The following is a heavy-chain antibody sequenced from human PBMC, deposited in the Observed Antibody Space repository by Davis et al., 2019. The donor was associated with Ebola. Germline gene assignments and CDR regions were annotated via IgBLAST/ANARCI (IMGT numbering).Heavy chain of an antibody. V-gene: IGHV3-48*02. Sequence: GESLKISCAASGFTFSSYSMNWVRQAPGKGLEWVSYISSSSSTIYYADSVKGRFTISRDNAKNSLYLQMNSLRDEDTAVYYCASCIAAVCPGWGQGTLVTVSS. D-gene: IGHD6-13*01. CDR3: ASCIAAVCPG. CDR1: GFTFSSYS. CDR2: ISSSSSTI. J-gene: IGHJ4*02.